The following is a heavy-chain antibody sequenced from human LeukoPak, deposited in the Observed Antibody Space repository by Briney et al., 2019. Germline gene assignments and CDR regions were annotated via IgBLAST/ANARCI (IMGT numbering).Heavy chain of an antibody. CDR3: AKDPSYYDILTGYSDY. Sequence: PGGPLRLSCAASGFTFSSYAMSWVRQAPGKGLEWVSAISGSGGSTYYADSVKGRFTISRDNSKNTLYLQMNSLRAEDTAVYYCAKDPSYYDILTGYSDYWGQGTLVTVSS. CDR2: ISGSGGST. CDR1: GFTFSSYA. D-gene: IGHD3-9*01. V-gene: IGHV3-23*01. J-gene: IGHJ4*02.